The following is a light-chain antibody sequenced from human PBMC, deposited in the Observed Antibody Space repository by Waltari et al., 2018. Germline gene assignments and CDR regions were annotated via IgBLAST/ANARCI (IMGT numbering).Light chain of an antibody. CDR1: QSIVKY. V-gene: IGKV3-20*01. Sequence: EIMLTQSPGTLSLSPGDRATLSCKASQSIVKYLAWYQQKPGQAPRILIYQTSIMATGSPDRFSDSGSETDFSLTISRLEPEDFAVYYCQHYVRLPATFGQGTNVEIK. CDR3: QHYVRLPAT. CDR2: QTS. J-gene: IGKJ1*01.